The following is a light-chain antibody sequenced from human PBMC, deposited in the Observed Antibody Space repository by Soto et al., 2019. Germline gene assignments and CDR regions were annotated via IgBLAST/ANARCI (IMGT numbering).Light chain of an antibody. V-gene: IGLV3-21*02. J-gene: IGLJ1*01. CDR3: QVWDRLSDYV. Sequence: SSVMTQPPSVSVAPGQTARITCGGQNIGSKNVHWYQQKSGQAPVMVVYDESERPSGIPERFSGSNSRDTATLTISRVEAGDEADYYCQVWDRLSDYVFGSGTKVTVL. CDR2: DES. CDR1: NIGSKN.